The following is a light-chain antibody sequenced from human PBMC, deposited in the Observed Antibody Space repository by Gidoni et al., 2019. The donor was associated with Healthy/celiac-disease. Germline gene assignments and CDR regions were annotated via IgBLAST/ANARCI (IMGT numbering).Light chain of an antibody. CDR2: DVS. V-gene: IGLV2-14*03. J-gene: IGLJ1*01. Sequence: QSALTQPSSVSGSPGQSITISCTGTSSDVGGYNYVSWYQQHPGKAPKLMIYDVSNRPSGVSNRFSGSKSGNTAYLTISGLQAEDEADYYCRSYTSRSTYVFGTGTKVTVL. CDR3: RSYTSRSTYV. CDR1: SSDVGGYNY.